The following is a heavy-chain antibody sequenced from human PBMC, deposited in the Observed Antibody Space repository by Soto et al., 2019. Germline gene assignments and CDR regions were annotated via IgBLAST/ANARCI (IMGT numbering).Heavy chain of an antibody. D-gene: IGHD3-22*01. CDR3: TTASDDLGYYDSSGHRDAFDI. V-gene: IGHV3-15*01. J-gene: IGHJ3*02. CDR2: IKSKTDGGTT. CDR1: GFTFSNAW. Sequence: GGSLRLSCAASGFTFSNAWMNWVRQAPGKGLEWVGRIKSKTDGGTTDYAAPVKGRFTISRDDSKNTLYLQMNSLKTEDTAVYYCTTASDDLGYYDSSGHRDAFDIWGQGTMATVSS.